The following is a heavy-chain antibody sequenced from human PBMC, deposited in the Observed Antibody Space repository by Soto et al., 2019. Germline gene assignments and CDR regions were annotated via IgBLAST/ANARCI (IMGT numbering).Heavy chain of an antibody. Sequence: PGGSLRLSCAASGFTFDDYAMHWVRQAPGKGLEWVSGISWNSGSIGYADSVKGRFTISRDNAKNSLYLQMNSLRAEDTALYYCAKNSGSSRPFDYWGQGTLVTVSS. V-gene: IGHV3-9*01. D-gene: IGHD1-26*01. CDR1: GFTFDDYA. CDR3: AKNSGSSRPFDY. J-gene: IGHJ4*02. CDR2: ISWNSGSI.